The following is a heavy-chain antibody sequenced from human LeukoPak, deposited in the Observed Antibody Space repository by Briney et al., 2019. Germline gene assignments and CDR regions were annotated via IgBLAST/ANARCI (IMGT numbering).Heavy chain of an antibody. CDR1: GGSISSSSYY. J-gene: IGHJ4*02. Sequence: PSETLSLTCTVSGGSISSSSYYWGWIRQPPGKGLEWIGSIYYSGSTYYNPSLKSRVTISVDMSKNQFSLKLSSVTAADTAVYYCARAGGGGYYEHYFDYWGQGTLVTVSS. CDR3: ARAGGGGYYEHYFDY. V-gene: IGHV4-39*07. D-gene: IGHD3-22*01. CDR2: IYYSGST.